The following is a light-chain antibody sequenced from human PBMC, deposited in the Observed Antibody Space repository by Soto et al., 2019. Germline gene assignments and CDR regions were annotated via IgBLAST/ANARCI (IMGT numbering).Light chain of an antibody. CDR1: QIISGY. V-gene: IGKV1-39*01. Sequence: DIQMPQSPSSLSSSVGARFTISWRASQIISGYLNWYQQKPGKAPNILIFGVSRLQSGVPSRCSGSGSGKDGTLTISGLPPDDFTTYYCRQYTSYSRAFGQGTKVDIK. CDR3: RQYTSYSRA. CDR2: GVS. J-gene: IGKJ1*01.